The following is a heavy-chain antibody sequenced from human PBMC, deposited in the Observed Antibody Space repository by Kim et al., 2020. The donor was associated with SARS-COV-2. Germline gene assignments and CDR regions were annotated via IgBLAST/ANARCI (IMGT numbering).Heavy chain of an antibody. CDR1: GFTFSSYG. D-gene: IGHD3-3*01. J-gene: IGHJ3*02. CDR3: EKDLALYDFWSGRDAFDI. CDR2: ISYDGSNK. Sequence: GGSLRLSCAASGFTFSSYGMHWVRQAPGKGLEWVAVISYDGSNKYYADSVKGRFTISRDNSKNTLYLQMNSLRAEDTAVYYCEKDLALYDFWSGRDAFDICGQWTMVTVSS. V-gene: IGHV3-30*18.